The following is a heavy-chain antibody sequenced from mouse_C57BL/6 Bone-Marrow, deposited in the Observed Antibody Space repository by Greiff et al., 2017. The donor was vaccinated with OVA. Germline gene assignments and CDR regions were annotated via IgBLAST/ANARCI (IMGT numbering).Heavy chain of an antibody. CDR2: IRNKPNGSTT. V-gene: IGHV7-3*04. Sequence: EVKVVESGGGLVQPGDSLSLSCAASGFTFTNYYMSWVRQPPGKALEWLAFIRNKPNGSTTEYSASVKGRLTISRDNSQSILYLQMNALRAEDSATYYCARDKGRVAVDSFAYWGQGTALTVSS. CDR1: GFTFTNYY. J-gene: IGHJ2*01. CDR3: ARDKGRVAVDSFAY. D-gene: IGHD1-1*01.